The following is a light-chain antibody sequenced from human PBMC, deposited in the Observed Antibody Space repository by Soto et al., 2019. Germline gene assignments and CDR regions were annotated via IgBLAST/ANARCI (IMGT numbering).Light chain of an antibody. Sequence: QSALTQPASVSGSPGQSITISCTGTNSDIGGYNYVSWYRHHPGEAPKLMIYGVTNRPSGVSTRFSGSKSGNTASLTISGLQDEDEADYYCSSYTRVTIVVFGGGTKLPVL. CDR3: SSYTRVTIVV. V-gene: IGLV2-14*01. CDR1: NSDIGGYNY. J-gene: IGLJ2*01. CDR2: GVT.